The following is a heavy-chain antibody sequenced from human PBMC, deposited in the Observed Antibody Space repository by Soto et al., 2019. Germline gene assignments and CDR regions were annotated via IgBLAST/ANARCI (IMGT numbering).Heavy chain of an antibody. CDR2: ISGSGDST. CDR3: ARRGPGTYFDY. CDR1: GFTFSSYA. J-gene: IGHJ4*02. V-gene: IGHV3-23*01. D-gene: IGHD6-13*01. Sequence: EVQLLESGGAWVQPGGSLSPSCAAPGFTFSSYAMSWVRRAPGKGLEWASVISGSGDSTYYADSVKGRFTISRDNSKNTLYLQMTSLRAEDTAVYYCARRGPGTYFDYWGQGTLVTVSS.